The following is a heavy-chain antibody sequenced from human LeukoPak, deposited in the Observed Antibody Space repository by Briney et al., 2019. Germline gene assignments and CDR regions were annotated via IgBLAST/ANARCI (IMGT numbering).Heavy chain of an antibody. Sequence: GRSLRLSCAASGFTFSSYGMHWVRQAPGKGLEWVAVISYDGSNKYYADSVKGRFTISRDNSKNTLYLQMNSLRAEDTAVYYCAKGKYYYDSSGYYAYWGQGTLVTVSS. J-gene: IGHJ4*02. V-gene: IGHV3-30*18. D-gene: IGHD3-22*01. CDR2: ISYDGSNK. CDR3: AKGKYYYDSSGYYAY. CDR1: GFTFSSYG.